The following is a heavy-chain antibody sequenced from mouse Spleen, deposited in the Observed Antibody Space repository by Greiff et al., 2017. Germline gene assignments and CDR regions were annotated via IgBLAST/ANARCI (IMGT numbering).Heavy chain of an antibody. D-gene: IGHD1-1*01. CDR1: GFTFSDYG. CDR2: ISSGSSTI. J-gene: IGHJ2*01. CDR3: ARRNYYGSSPDY. Sequence: EVNVVESGGGLVKPGGSLKLSCAASGFTFSDYGMHWVRQAPEKGLEWVAYISSGSSTIYYADTVKGRFTISRDNAKNTLFLQMTSLRSEDTAMYYCARRNYYGSSPDYWGQGTTLTVSS. V-gene: IGHV5-17*01.